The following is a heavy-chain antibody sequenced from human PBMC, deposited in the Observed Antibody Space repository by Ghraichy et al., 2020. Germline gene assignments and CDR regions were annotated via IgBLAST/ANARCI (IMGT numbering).Heavy chain of an antibody. Sequence: SETLSLTCTVSGGSISSSSYYWGWIRQPPGKGLEWIGSIYYSGSTYYNPSLKSRVTISVDTSKNQFSLKLSSVTAADTAVYYCARQDGLVAAAGTGGFDYWGQGTLVTVSS. CDR2: IYYSGST. V-gene: IGHV4-39*01. CDR1: GGSISSSSYY. J-gene: IGHJ4*02. D-gene: IGHD6-13*01. CDR3: ARQDGLVAAAGTGGFDY.